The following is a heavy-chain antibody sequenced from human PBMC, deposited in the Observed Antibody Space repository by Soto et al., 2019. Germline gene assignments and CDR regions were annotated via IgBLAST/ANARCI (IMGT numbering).Heavy chain of an antibody. CDR3: AKDGRYCSSTSCYNYGMDV. D-gene: IGHD2-2*02. Sequence: PGGSLRLSCAASGFTFSSYAMSWVRQAPGKGLEWVSAISGSGGSTYYADSVKGRFTISRDNSKNTLYLQMNSLRAEDTAVYYCAKDGRYCSSTSCYNYGMDVWGQGTTVTVSS. CDR1: GFTFSSYA. J-gene: IGHJ6*02. CDR2: ISGSGGST. V-gene: IGHV3-23*01.